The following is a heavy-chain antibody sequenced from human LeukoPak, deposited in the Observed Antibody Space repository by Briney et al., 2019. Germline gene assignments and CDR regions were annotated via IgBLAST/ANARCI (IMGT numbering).Heavy chain of an antibody. D-gene: IGHD4/OR15-4a*01. CDR1: SYSISSGYY. CDR3: ARLWWSKGTFEY. V-gene: IGHV4-38-2*01. CDR2: MYHSGNT. Sequence: SETLSLTCAVSSYSISSGYYWGWIRQPPGKGLEWIGSMYHSGNTYYNPSLKSRVTISVDTSKNQFSLKVNSVTAADTAVYYCARLWWSKGTFEYRGQGTLVTVSS. J-gene: IGHJ4*02.